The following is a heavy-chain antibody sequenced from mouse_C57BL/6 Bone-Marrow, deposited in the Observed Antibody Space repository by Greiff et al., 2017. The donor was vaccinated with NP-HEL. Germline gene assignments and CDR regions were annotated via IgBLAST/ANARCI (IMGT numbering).Heavy chain of an antibody. J-gene: IGHJ4*01. D-gene: IGHD1-1*01. CDR1: GFTFSDAW. CDR2: IRNKANNHAT. V-gene: IGHV6-6*01. CDR3: TPHFTTVVAYYAMDY. Sequence: EVKLQESGGGLVQPGGSMKLSCAASGFTFSDAWMDWVRQSPEKGLEWVAEIRNKANNHATYYAESVKGRFTISRDDSKSSVYLQMNSLRAEDTGIYYCTPHFTTVVAYYAMDYWGQGTSVTVSS.